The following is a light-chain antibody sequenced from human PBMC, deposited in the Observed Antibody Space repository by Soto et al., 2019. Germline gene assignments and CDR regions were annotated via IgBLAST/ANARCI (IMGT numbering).Light chain of an antibody. CDR1: QSVSSY. V-gene: IGKV3-11*01. CDR2: DAS. Sequence: EIVLTQSPATLSLSPGERATLSCRASQSVSSYLAWYQQKPGQAPRLLIYDASNRATGIPARFSGSGSGTDFNLTISSLEPEDFAVYYCQQYNVWPLTFGGGTKVEFK. CDR3: QQYNVWPLT. J-gene: IGKJ4*01.